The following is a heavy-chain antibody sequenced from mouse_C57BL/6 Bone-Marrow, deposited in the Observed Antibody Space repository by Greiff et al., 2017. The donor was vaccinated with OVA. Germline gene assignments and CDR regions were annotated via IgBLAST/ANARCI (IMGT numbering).Heavy chain of an antibody. J-gene: IGHJ3*01. CDR3: ARRGYSNYWFAY. CDR1: GYTFTTYP. D-gene: IGHD2-5*01. V-gene: IGHV1-47*01. Sequence: VQLQQSGAELVKPGASVKMSCKASGYTFTTYPIEWMKQIHGKSLEWIGNFHPYNDDTKYNEKFKGKATLTVEKSSSTVYLELSRLTADDSAVYYCARRGYSNYWFAYWGQGTLVTVSA. CDR2: FHPYNDDT.